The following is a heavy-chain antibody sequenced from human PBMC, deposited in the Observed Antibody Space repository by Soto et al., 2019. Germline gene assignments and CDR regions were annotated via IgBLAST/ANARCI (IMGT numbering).Heavy chain of an antibody. D-gene: IGHD6-13*01. CDR1: GFTFSTYG. Sequence: GGSLRLSCAASGFTFSTYGMHWVRQAPGKGLEWVAAMSYDGTKQYYVDSVKGRFTISRDNSRNTLFLQLNSLRDEDTAVYYCAREYGSTWIDNWGQGTPVTVSS. CDR3: AREYGSTWIDN. J-gene: IGHJ4*02. CDR2: MSYDGTKQ. V-gene: IGHV3-30*03.